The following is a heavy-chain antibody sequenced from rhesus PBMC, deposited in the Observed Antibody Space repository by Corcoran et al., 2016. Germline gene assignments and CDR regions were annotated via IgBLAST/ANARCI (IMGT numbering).Heavy chain of an antibody. CDR2: IYPYNCNK. J-gene: IGHJ4*01. V-gene: IGHV1-180*01. CDR1: GYSFTTHY. CDR3: TRDKSGGFDY. Sequence: QVQLVQSGGEIKQPGASVKLSCKASGYSFTTHYIHWVRQAPGQGLEWIGQIYPYNCNKNYAQTFQGRVTITTDTSTSTAYMALSSLRSEDTAVYYCTRDKSGGFDYWGQGVLVTVSS.